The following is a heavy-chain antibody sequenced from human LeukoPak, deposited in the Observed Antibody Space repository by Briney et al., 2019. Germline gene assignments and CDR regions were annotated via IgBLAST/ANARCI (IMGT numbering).Heavy chain of an antibody. CDR1: GFTLSDYY. Sequence: PGGSLRLSCAASGFTLSDYYMGWIRQAPGKGLEWVSYITSSGSTIYYADSVKGRFTTSRDNAKNSLYLQMNSLRAEDTAVYYCARGARYSGYDHDAFDIWGQGTMVTVSS. D-gene: IGHD5-12*01. V-gene: IGHV3-11*01. CDR3: ARGARYSGYDHDAFDI. J-gene: IGHJ3*02. CDR2: ITSSGSTI.